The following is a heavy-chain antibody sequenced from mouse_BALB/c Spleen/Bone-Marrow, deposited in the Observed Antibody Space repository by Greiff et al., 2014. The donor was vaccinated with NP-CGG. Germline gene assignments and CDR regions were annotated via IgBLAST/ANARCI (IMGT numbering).Heavy chain of an antibody. CDR1: GYTFTNYW. CDR2: IAPGSGST. D-gene: IGHD2-2*01. CDR3: AREGYGYDGWYFDV. J-gene: IGHJ1*01. V-gene: IGHV1S41*01. Sequence: DLVKPGASVKLSCKTSGYTFTNYWINWIKQRPGQGLEWLGRIAPGSGSTYYNEKFKVKAPLTVDTSSSTAYIQLSRLSSEDSADYFCAREGYGYDGWYFDVWGAGTTVTVSS.